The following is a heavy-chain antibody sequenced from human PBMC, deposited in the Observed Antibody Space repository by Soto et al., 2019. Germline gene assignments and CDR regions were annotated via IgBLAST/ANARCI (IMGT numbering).Heavy chain of an antibody. CDR1: GYTFTGYY. D-gene: IGHD3-3*01. V-gene: IGHV1-2*02. J-gene: IGHJ6*02. CDR2: INPNSGGT. Sequence: ASVKVSCKASGYTFTGYYMHWVRQAPGQGLEWMGWINPNSGGTNYAQKFQGRVTMTRDTSISTAYMELSRLRSDDTAVYYCARSVYDFWSGQVVYYYYGMDVWGQGTTVTVSS. CDR3: ARSVYDFWSGQVVYYYYGMDV.